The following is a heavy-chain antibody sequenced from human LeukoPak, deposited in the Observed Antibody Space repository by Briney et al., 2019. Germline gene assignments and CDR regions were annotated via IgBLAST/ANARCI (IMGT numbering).Heavy chain of an antibody. V-gene: IGHV3-43*02. CDR1: GFTFDDYA. J-gene: IGHJ4*02. CDR3: ARFSGYSSGWYMDY. Sequence: PGGSLRLSCAASGFTFDDYAMHWVRQGPGKSLEWVSLINENGDIAYYGDSVRGRFTVSRDNAKSSLYLQINNLRAEDTAIYYCARFSGYSSGWYMDYWGQGTLVTVSS. D-gene: IGHD6-19*01. CDR2: INENGDIA.